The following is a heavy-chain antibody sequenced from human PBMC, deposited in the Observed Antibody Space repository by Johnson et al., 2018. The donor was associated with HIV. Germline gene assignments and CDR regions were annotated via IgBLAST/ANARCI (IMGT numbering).Heavy chain of an antibody. CDR1: GFTFSVYG. D-gene: IGHD2-15*01. CDR2: IKYDGSET. J-gene: IGHJ3*02. V-gene: IGHV3-33*01. CDR3: ARLRSPDAFDI. Sequence: QVQLVESGGGVVQPGGSLRLSCGASGFTFSVYGMHWVRQSPGKGLAWVAVIKYDGSETMYADSVKGRFRMSRDNSKNTLHLQMGSLRAEDMGVYYCARLRSPDAFDIWGQGTMVTVSS.